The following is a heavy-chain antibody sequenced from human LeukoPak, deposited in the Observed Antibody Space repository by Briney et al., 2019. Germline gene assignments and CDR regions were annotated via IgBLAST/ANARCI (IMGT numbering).Heavy chain of an antibody. D-gene: IGHD3-22*01. CDR1: GFTFSSYA. CDR3: VRGRYYYDVSGYPDY. V-gene: IGHV3-30-3*01. Sequence: GSLRLSCAASGFTFSSYAMHWVRQAPGKGLEWVAVISYDGSNKYYADSVKGRFTISRDNSKNTLYLQMNSLRPEDTALYYCVRGRYYYDVSGYPDYWGQGTLVTVSS. CDR2: ISYDGSNK. J-gene: IGHJ4*02.